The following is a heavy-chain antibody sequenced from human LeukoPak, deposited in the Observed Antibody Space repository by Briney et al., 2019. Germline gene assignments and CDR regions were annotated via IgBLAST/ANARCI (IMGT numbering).Heavy chain of an antibody. CDR2: IYTSGST. D-gene: IGHD5-18*01. J-gene: IGHJ4*02. CDR1: GGSISSYY. Sequence: PSETLSLTCTVSGGSISSYYWSWIRQPAGKGLEWIGRIYTSGSTNYNPSLKSRVTISVDTSKNQFSLKLSSVTAADTAVYYCARGRVYSYGSRPFDYWGQGTLVTVSS. CDR3: ARGRVYSYGSRPFDY. V-gene: IGHV4-4*07.